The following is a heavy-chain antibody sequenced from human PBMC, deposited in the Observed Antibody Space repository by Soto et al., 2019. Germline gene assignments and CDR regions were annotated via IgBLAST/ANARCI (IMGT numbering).Heavy chain of an antibody. CDR3: AAGPHYDILTGYRYYGMDV. D-gene: IGHD3-9*01. Sequence: ASVKVSCKASGFTFTSSAVQWVRQARGQRLEWIGWIVVGSGNTNYAQKFQERVTITRDMSTSTAYMELSSLRSEDTAVYYCAAGPHYDILTGYRYYGMDVWGQGTTVTVSS. V-gene: IGHV1-58*01. J-gene: IGHJ6*02. CDR1: GFTFTSSA. CDR2: IVVGSGNT.